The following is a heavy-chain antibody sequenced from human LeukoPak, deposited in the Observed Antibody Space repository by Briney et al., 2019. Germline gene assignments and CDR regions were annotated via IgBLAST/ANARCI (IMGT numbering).Heavy chain of an antibody. CDR3: AKDGPYCSGGSCYSGRIDY. CDR2: IRNDGSKK. J-gene: IGHJ4*02. D-gene: IGHD2-15*01. Sequence: GGSLRLSCEASGFTFSSFGMHWVRQAPGKGLEWVAFIRNDGSKKYYADSVKGRFTISRDNSKNTLYLQMNSLRAEDTAMYYCAKDGPYCSGGSCYSGRIDYWGQGTLVTVSS. V-gene: IGHV3-30*02. CDR1: GFTFSSFG.